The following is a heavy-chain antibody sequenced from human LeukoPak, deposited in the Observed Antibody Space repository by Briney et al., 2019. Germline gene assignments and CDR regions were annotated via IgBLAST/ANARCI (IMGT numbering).Heavy chain of an antibody. CDR1: GGSISSYY. V-gene: IGHV4-4*07. CDR2: IYTSGST. Sequence: PSETLSLTRTVSGGSISSYYWSWIRQPAGKGLEWIGRIYTSGSTNYNPSLKSRVTMSVDTSKNQFSLKLSSVTAADTAVYYCARGTMVRGVTRSMDVWGKGTTVTVSS. CDR3: ARGTMVRGVTRSMDV. J-gene: IGHJ6*04. D-gene: IGHD3-10*01.